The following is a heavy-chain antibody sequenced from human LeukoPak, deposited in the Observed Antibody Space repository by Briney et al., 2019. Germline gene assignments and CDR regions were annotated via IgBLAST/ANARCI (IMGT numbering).Heavy chain of an antibody. Sequence: ASVKVSCKASGYTFTSYGISWVRQAPGQGLEWMGWISAYNGNTNYAQKLQGRVTMTRNTSISTAYMELSSLRSEDTAVYYCARVAVAGTPFDYWGQGTLVTVSS. V-gene: IGHV1-18*01. CDR1: GYTFTSYG. D-gene: IGHD6-19*01. CDR3: ARVAVAGTPFDY. CDR2: ISAYNGNT. J-gene: IGHJ4*02.